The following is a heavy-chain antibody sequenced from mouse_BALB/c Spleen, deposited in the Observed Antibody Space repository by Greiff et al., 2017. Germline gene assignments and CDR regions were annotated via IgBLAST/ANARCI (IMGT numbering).Heavy chain of an antibody. CDR2: ISSGGSYT. CDR1: GFTFSSYT. V-gene: IGHV5-6-4*01. D-gene: IGHD2-4*01. Sequence: EVKLMESGGGLVKPGGSLKLSCAASGFTFSSYTMSWVRQTPEKRLEWVATISSGGSYTYYPDSVKGRFTISRDNAKNTLYLQMSSLKSEDTAMYYCTRERVADYDSTWFAYWGQGTLVTVSA. J-gene: IGHJ3*01. CDR3: TRERVADYDSTWFAY.